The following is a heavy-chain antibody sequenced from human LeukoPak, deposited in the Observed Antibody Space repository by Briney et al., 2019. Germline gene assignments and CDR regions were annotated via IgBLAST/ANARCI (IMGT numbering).Heavy chain of an antibody. CDR2: IYYSGST. J-gene: IGHJ4*02. D-gene: IGHD3-3*01. CDR1: GGSISSSSYY. Sequence: SETLSLTCTVSGGSISSSSYYWGWIRQPPGKGLEWIGTIYYSGSTYYNPSLKSRVTISVDTSKNQFSLKLSSVTAADTAVYYCSFSGITIFGVVRDYWGQGTLVTVSS. CDR3: SFSGITIFGVVRDY. V-gene: IGHV4-39*07.